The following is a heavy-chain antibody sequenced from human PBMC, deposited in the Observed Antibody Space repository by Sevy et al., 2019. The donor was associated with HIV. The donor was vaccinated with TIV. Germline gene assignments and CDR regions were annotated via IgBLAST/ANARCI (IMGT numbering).Heavy chain of an antibody. J-gene: IGHJ4*02. Sequence: GGSLRLSCAVSGFMFDAYAMHWVRQSPAKGLEWVSSISWNGENMGYADFVKGRFTISRDNAKKSLYLQMNGLRVEDTALFYCVKGMDSAGKYVNFDSWGQGTLVTVSS. V-gene: IGHV3-9*01. CDR3: VKGMDSAGKYVNFDS. D-gene: IGHD3-22*01. CDR2: ISWNGENM. CDR1: GFMFDAYA.